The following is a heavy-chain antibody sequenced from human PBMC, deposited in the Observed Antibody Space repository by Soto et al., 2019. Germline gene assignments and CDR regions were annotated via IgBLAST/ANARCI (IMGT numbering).Heavy chain of an antibody. CDR1: GFTFGDYY. D-gene: IGHD4-17*01. Sequence: GGSLRLSCAASGFTFGDYYMSWIRQAPGKGLEWVSYISSSGSNTYYAESMKGRFRISRDSANNSLYLQMDSLRAEDTAVYYCARDGTTGTANYHYAMDVWGQGTTVTVSS. CDR3: ARDGTTGTANYHYAMDV. V-gene: IGHV3-11*04. J-gene: IGHJ6*02. CDR2: ISSSGSNT.